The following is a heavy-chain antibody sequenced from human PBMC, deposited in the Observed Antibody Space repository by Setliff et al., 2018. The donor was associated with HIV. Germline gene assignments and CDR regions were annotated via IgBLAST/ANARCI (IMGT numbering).Heavy chain of an antibody. CDR1: GYTFTSYG. CDR2: ISDYNGNT. V-gene: IGHV1-18*01. Sequence: ASVKVSCKASGYTFTSYGISWVRQAPGQGLEWMGWISDYNGNTNDAQKLQGRVTMTTDTSTSTAYMELRSLRSDDTAVYYCAREGLSITIFGVVTLYYMDVWGKGTTVTVSS. CDR3: AREGLSITIFGVVTLYYMDV. J-gene: IGHJ6*03. D-gene: IGHD3-3*01.